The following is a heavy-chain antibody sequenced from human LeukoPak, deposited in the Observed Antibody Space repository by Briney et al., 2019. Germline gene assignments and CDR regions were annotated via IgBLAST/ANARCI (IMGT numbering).Heavy chain of an antibody. V-gene: IGHV3-30*18. CDR1: GFTFNDYG. D-gene: IGHD1-26*01. Sequence: PGGSLRLSCAASGFTFNDYGMHWVRQAPGKGLEWVAVISYDGVNKYHADSVKGRFTISRDNSKNTLHLQMSSLTAEDTAVYYCTKGDSRGSYHYFGYWGQGTPVTVSS. CDR2: ISYDGVNK. CDR3: TKGDSRGSYHYFGY. J-gene: IGHJ4*02.